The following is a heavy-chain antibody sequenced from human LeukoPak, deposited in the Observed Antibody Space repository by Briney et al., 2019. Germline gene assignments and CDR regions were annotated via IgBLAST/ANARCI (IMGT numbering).Heavy chain of an antibody. CDR3: AREVSTNPHFDY. Sequence: SETLSLTCTVSGGSISSYYWTWIRQPPGRGLEWIGYIYYIGSTNYNPSLKSRVTISVDTSKNQFSLRLSSETAADTAVYYCAREVSTNPHFDYWGQGTLVAVSS. CDR1: GGSISSYY. V-gene: IGHV4-59*01. D-gene: IGHD5/OR15-5a*01. CDR2: IYYIGST. J-gene: IGHJ4*02.